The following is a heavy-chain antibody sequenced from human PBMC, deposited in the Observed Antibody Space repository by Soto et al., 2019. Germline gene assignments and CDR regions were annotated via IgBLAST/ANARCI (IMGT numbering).Heavy chain of an antibody. V-gene: IGHV4-31*03. CDR1: GGSISSGGYY. J-gene: IGHJ4*02. CDR2: IYYSGST. Sequence: SETLSLTCTVSGGSISSGGYYWSWIRQHPGKGLEWIGYIYYSGSTYYNPSLKSRVTISVDTSKNQFSPKLSSVTAADTAVYYCARAMSLRYFDWLSAIDYWGQGTLVTVSS. D-gene: IGHD3-9*01. CDR3: ARAMSLRYFDWLSAIDY.